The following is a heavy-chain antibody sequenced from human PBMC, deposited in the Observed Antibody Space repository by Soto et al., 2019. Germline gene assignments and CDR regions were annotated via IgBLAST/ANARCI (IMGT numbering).Heavy chain of an antibody. J-gene: IGHJ6*02. Sequence: GGSLRLSCAASGFTFSSYAMSWVRQAPGKGLEWVSAISGSGGSTYYADSVKGRFTISRDNSKNTLYLQMNSLRAEDTAVYYCAKVARDCSSTSCSYYYYGMDVWGQGTTVTVSS. CDR2: ISGSGGST. CDR1: GFTFSSYA. CDR3: AKVARDCSSTSCSYYYYGMDV. V-gene: IGHV3-23*01. D-gene: IGHD2-2*01.